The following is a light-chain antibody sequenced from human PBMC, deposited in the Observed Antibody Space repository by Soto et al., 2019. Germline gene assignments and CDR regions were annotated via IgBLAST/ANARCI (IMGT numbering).Light chain of an antibody. CDR2: LSSDGSH. CDR1: SGHSSYA. V-gene: IGLV4-69*01. J-gene: IGLJ2*01. Sequence: QPVLTQSPSASASLGASVKLTCTLSSGHSSYAIAWHQQQPEKGPRSLMKLSSDGSHNQGDGTPDRFSGSGSGAERDLSISSLRLAVEADSYFPTWDAGARVVLGGGPKRAVL. CDR3: PTWDAGARVV.